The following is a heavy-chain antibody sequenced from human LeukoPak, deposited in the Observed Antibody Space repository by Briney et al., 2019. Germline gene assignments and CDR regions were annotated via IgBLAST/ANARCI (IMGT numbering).Heavy chain of an antibody. J-gene: IGHJ6*03. D-gene: IGHD3-22*01. Sequence: VASVKVSCEASGYTFTSYYMHWVRQAPGQGLEWMGIINPSGGSTSYAQKFQGRVTMTRDMSTSTVYMELSSLRSEDTAVYYGASQNSYYDSSGYYTYYMDVWGKGTTVTVSS. CDR3: ASQNSYYDSSGYYTYYMDV. CDR2: INPSGGST. CDR1: GYTFTSYY. V-gene: IGHV1-46*01.